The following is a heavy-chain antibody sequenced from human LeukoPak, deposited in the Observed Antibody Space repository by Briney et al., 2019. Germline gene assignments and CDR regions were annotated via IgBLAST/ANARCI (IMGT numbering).Heavy chain of an antibody. Sequence: GGSLRLSCAASGFTFSSYSMNWVRQAPGKGLEWVSCISSSSNYIYYAQSVKGRFTISRDNAKNSLYLQINSLRAEDTAVYYCARVVIVSGSKGNSFDRSGYYSWFDPWGQGTRVIVSS. V-gene: IGHV3-21*01. CDR3: ARVVIVSGSKGNSFDRSGYYSWFDP. J-gene: IGHJ5*02. CDR1: GFTFSSYS. CDR2: ISSSSNYI. D-gene: IGHD3-22*01.